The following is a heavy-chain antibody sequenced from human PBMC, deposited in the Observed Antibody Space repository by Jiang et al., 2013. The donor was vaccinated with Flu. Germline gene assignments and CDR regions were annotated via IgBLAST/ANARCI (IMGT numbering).Heavy chain of an antibody. CDR3: AREGSWYYFDY. CDR1: GGSISSYY. D-gene: IGHD6-13*01. Sequence: GSGLVKPSETLSLTCTVSGGSISSYYWSWIRQPPGKGLEWIGYIYYSGSTNYNPSLKSRVTISVDTSKNQFSLKLSSVTAADTAVYYCAREGSWYYFDYWGQGTLVTVSS. V-gene: IGHV4-59*01. CDR2: IYYSGST. J-gene: IGHJ4*02.